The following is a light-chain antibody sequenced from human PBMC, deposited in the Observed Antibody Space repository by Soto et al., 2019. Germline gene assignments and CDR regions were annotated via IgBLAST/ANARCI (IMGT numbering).Light chain of an antibody. J-gene: IGLJ3*02. CDR2: AVS. CDR1: NSDVGRHNF. Sequence: LTQPRSVSGSPGQSVTISCTGTNSDVGRHNFVSWYQQLPGKAPKLLISAVSQRPSGVPDRFSGSKSGNTASLTISGLQDEHEPDYSCYSYKARDIWVFGGGTKVTVL. CDR3: YSYKARDIWV. V-gene: IGLV2-11*01.